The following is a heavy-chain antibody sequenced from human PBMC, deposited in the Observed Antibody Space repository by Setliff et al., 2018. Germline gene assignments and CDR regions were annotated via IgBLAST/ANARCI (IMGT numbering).Heavy chain of an antibody. V-gene: IGHV4-34*09. J-gene: IGHJ4*02. CDR1: GDLVRGNS. D-gene: IGHD6-19*01. CDR2: INDRGDT. CDR3: ARGRAGHSGH. Sequence: SETLSLTCNVYGDLVRGNSWHWVRQSPGKGLTWIGEINDRGDTNYNPSLKSRVTISVDTSKNQFSLKLSSVTAADTAVYYCARGRAGHSGHWGQGTLVTVSS.